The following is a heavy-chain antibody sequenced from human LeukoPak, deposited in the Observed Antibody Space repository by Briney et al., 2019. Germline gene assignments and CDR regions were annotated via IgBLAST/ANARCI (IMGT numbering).Heavy chain of an antibody. CDR1: GGSFSGYY. Sequence: SETLSLTCAVFGGSFSGYYWSWIRQPPGKGLEWIGEINHSGSTNYNPSLKSRVTISVDTPKNQFSLKLSSVTAADTAVYYCTRGDWAPRFFYWGQGTLVTVSS. J-gene: IGHJ4*02. D-gene: IGHD3-9*01. CDR2: INHSGST. V-gene: IGHV4-34*01. CDR3: TRGDWAPRFFY.